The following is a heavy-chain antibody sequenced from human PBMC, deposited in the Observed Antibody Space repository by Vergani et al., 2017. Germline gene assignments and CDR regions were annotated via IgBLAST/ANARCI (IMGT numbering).Heavy chain of an antibody. V-gene: IGHV3-21*01. J-gene: IGHJ1*01. Sequence: EVQLVESGGGLVKPGGSLRLSCVASGFTFGSYSMNWVRQAPGKGLEWVSFISSSSSYRYYADSVKGRFTISRDNGEYSLLLQMNSLRPEDTAVYYCASGVPGYQLATQYFQHWGQGTQVIVSS. CDR1: GFTFGSYS. D-gene: IGHD2-2*01. CDR3: ASGVPGYQLATQYFQH. CDR2: ISSSSSYR.